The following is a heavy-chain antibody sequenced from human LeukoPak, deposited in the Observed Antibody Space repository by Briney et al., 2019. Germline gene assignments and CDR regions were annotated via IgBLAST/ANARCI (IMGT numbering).Heavy chain of an antibody. D-gene: IGHD3-16*02. J-gene: IGHJ4*02. CDR3: ARGPPPYDYVWGSYHKILDY. CDR1: GGTFSSYA. Sequence: ASVEVSCKASGGTFSSYAISWVRQAPGQGLEWMGWISAYNGNTNYAQKLQGRVTMTTDTSTSTAYMELRSLRSDDTAVYYCARGPPPYDYVWGSYHKILDYWGQGTLVTVSS. V-gene: IGHV1-18*01. CDR2: ISAYNGNT.